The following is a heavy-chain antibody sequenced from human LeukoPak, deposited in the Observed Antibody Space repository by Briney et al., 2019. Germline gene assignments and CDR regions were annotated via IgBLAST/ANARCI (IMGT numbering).Heavy chain of an antibody. Sequence: GGSLRLSCAASGFTISTFRMHWVRQAPGEGLVWVSRISDDGSSTMYADSVKGRFTFSRDNAKNTLYLQMNSLRAEDTAVYYCARDLGGIDFWGQGTLVTVSS. CDR1: GFTISTFR. V-gene: IGHV3-74*03. CDR3: ARDLGGIDF. CDR2: ISDDGSST. J-gene: IGHJ4*02. D-gene: IGHD1-14*01.